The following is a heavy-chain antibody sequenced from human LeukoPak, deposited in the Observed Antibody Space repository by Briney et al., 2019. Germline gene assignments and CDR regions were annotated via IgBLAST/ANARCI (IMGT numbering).Heavy chain of an antibody. Sequence: PGGSLRLSCAASGFTFSSNGMHWVRQAPGKGLEWVAFIQNDGNNKKYADSVKDRFTISRDNSKNTLYLQMNSLRVEDTAVYYCARDWGTSSLYLVNWGQGTLVTVSS. CDR1: GFTFSSNG. CDR2: IQNDGNNK. CDR3: ARDWGTSSLYLVN. D-gene: IGHD6-6*01. V-gene: IGHV3-30*02. J-gene: IGHJ4*02.